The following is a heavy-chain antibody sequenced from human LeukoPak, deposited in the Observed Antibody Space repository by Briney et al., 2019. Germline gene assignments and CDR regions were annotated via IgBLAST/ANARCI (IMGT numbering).Heavy chain of an antibody. Sequence: SETLSLTCTVSGGSISASGVYWAWIRRPPGKGLEWIGSLYYGATNYYNPYLRSRVTISGDTSKNQISLELASVTAADTAVYYCARRSHSSSGSPYWGQGTQVTVSS. CDR1: GGSISASGVY. V-gene: IGHV4-39*01. CDR2: LYYGATN. CDR3: ARRSHSSSGSPY. D-gene: IGHD3-10*01. J-gene: IGHJ4*02.